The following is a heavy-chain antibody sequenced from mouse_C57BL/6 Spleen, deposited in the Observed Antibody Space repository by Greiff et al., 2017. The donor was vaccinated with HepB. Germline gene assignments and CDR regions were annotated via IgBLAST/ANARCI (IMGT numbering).Heavy chain of an antibody. CDR2: IDPSDSET. J-gene: IGHJ1*03. Sequence: QVQLKQPGAELVRPGSSVKLSCKASGYTFTSYWMHWVKQRPIQGLEWIGNIDPSDSETHYNQKFKDKATLTVDKSSSTAYMQLSSLTSEDSAVYYCATLITTVVARYFDVWGTGTTVTVSS. CDR3: ATLITTVVARYFDV. CDR1: GYTFTSYW. D-gene: IGHD1-1*01. V-gene: IGHV1-52*01.